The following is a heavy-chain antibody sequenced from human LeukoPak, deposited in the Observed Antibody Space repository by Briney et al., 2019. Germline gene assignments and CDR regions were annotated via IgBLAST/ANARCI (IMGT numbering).Heavy chain of an antibody. D-gene: IGHD3/OR15-3a*01. Sequence: ASVKVSCKASGGTFSSYDINWVRQATGQGLEWMGWMNPNSGNTGYAQKFQGRVTMTRNTSISTAYMELSSLRSEDTAVYYCARGPAGYYTFDYYYYGMDVWGQGTTVTVSS. CDR3: ARGPAGYYTFDYYYYGMDV. J-gene: IGHJ6*02. CDR1: GGTFSSYD. V-gene: IGHV1-8*01. CDR2: MNPNSGNT.